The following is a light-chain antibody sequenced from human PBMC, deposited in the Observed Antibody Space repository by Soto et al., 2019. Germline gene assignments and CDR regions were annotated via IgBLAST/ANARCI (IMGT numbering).Light chain of an antibody. CDR3: ETWESSTQV. J-gene: IGLJ1*01. CDR2: LEGSGSH. CDR1: SGHSSYI. V-gene: IGLV4-60*02. Sequence: QPVLTQSSSASASLGSSVKLTCTLSSGHSSYIIAWHQQQPGKAPRSLMKLEGSGSHNKGSGVPDRFSGSSSGADRYLTISNLEFEDEAYYYCETWESSTQVFGTGTKLTVL.